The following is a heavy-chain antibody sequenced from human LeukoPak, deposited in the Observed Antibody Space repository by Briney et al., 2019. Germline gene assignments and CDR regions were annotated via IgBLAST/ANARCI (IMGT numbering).Heavy chain of an antibody. Sequence: GGSLRLSCAASAFTFSDHSMSWVRQAPGKGLGWISYIDTRSSVIYYGDSVMGRFTISRDNAKNSLYLQMNSLRDEDTAMYYCAREDDSWGPNNLDLWGQGTMVTVSS. J-gene: IGHJ3*01. D-gene: IGHD7-27*01. CDR1: AFTFSDHS. CDR2: IDTRSSVI. V-gene: IGHV3-48*02. CDR3: AREDDSWGPNNLDL.